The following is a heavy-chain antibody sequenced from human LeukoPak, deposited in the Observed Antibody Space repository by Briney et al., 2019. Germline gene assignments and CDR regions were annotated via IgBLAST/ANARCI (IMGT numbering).Heavy chain of an antibody. CDR2: ISYDGSNK. Sequence: GGSLRLSCAASGFTFSSYGMHWVRQAPGKGLEWVAVISYDGSNKYYADSVKGRFTIPRDNSKNTLYLQMNSLRAEDTAVYYCAKVGIAVAGVGYWGQGTLVTVSS. D-gene: IGHD6-19*01. J-gene: IGHJ4*02. CDR1: GFTFSSYG. V-gene: IGHV3-30*18. CDR3: AKVGIAVAGVGY.